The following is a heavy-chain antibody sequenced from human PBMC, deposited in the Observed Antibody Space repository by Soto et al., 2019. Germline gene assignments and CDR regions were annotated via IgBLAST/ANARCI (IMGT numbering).Heavy chain of an antibody. J-gene: IGHJ6*02. CDR1: GFTFDDYA. Sequence: EVQLVESEGDLVQPGRSLRLSCAASGFTFDDYAMHWVRLAPGKGLEWVSGISWNSGDIYYADSVKGRFTISRDNAKNSLYLQMNSLRPDDTAMYYCAKDAIHVLLGYTYGAGGMDVWGQGTTVTVSS. V-gene: IGHV3-9*01. D-gene: IGHD5-18*01. CDR3: AKDAIHVLLGYTYGAGGMDV. CDR2: ISWNSGDI.